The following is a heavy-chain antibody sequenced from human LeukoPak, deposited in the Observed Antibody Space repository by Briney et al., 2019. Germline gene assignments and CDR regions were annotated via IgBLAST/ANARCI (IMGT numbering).Heavy chain of an antibody. D-gene: IGHD3-3*01. CDR2: INPNSGGT. CDR1: GYTFTGYY. CDR3: ARDRTPNTPNNDFWSGYYFDY. J-gene: IGHJ4*02. Sequence: GASVKVSCKASGYTFTGYYMHWMRQAPGQGLEWMGWINPNSGGTNYAQKFQGWFTMTRDTSISTAYMELSRLRSEDTAVYYCARDRTPNTPNNDFWSGYYFDYWGQGTVVTVSS. V-gene: IGHV1-2*04.